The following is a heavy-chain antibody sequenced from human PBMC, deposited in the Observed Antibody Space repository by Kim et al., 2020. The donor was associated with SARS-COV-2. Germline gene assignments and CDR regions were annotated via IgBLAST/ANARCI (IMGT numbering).Heavy chain of an antibody. V-gene: IGHV3-21*01. D-gene: IGHD2-2*01. J-gene: IGHJ6*02. Sequence: GGSLRLSCAASGFTFSSYSMNWVRQAPGKGLEWVSSISSSSSYIYYADSVKGRFTISRDNAKNSLYLQMNSLRAEDTAVYYCARGGGYCSSTSCPGYYYDMDVWGQGTTVTVSS. CDR2: ISSSSSYI. CDR3: ARGGGYCSSTSCPGYYYDMDV. CDR1: GFTFSSYS.